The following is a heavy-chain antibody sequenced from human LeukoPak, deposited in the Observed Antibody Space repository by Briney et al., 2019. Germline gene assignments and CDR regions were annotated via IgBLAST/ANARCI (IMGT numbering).Heavy chain of an antibody. J-gene: IGHJ4*02. CDR3: ARGGRFGSSSFC. CDR1: GFTFSSYW. Sequence: GGSLRLSCAASGFTFSSYWMTWVRQAPGKGLEWVAIIKQDGSEKYYVDSVKGRFTISRDNAKNSLYLQMNSLRAEDTAVYYCARGGRFGSSSFCWGQGTLVTVSS. CDR2: IKQDGSEK. D-gene: IGHD2-2*01. V-gene: IGHV3-7*01.